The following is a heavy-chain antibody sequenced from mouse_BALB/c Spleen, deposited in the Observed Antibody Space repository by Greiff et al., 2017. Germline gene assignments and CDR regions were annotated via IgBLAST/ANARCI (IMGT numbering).Heavy chain of an antibody. J-gene: IGHJ3*01. V-gene: IGHV3-2*02. Sequence: EVMLVESGPGLVKPSQSLSLTCTVTGYSITSDYAWNWIRQFPGNTLEWMGYISYSGSTSYNPSLKSRISITRDTSKNQFFLQLNSVTTEDTATYYCASANSWFAYWGQGTLVTVSA. D-gene: IGHD4-1*01. CDR2: ISYSGST. CDR3: ASANSWFAY. CDR1: GYSITSDYA.